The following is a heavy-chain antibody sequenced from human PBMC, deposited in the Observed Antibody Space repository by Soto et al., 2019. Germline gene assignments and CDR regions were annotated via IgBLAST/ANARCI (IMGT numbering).Heavy chain of an antibody. CDR1: GFTFSNYW. CDR2: IDHDGPT. CDR3: VRESHGDY. Sequence: EVQLVESGGGLVQPGGSLRLSCAGSGFTFSNYWMHWVRQAPGQGLEWVSRIDHDGPTDYADSVRGRFTISRDNAENTLYLQMNSLRPEDTAVYYCVRESHGDYWGQGPLVTVSS. V-gene: IGHV3-74*01. J-gene: IGHJ4*02.